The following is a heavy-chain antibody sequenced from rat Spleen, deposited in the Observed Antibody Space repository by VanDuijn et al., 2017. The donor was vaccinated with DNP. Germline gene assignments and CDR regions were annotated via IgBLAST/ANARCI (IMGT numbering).Heavy chain of an antibody. V-gene: IGHV5-7*01. CDR3: AGRPPPTRGPFDY. CDR2: INYDGSST. Sequence: EVQLVESGGGLVQPGRSLKLSCAASGFTFRDHNMAWVRQAPKKGLAWVATINYDGSSTYYRDSVKGRFIISRDNTKSTQYLQMDSLRSEDTATYYCAGRPPPTRGPFDYWGQGVMVTVSS. D-gene: IGHD1-4*01. CDR1: GFTFRDHN. J-gene: IGHJ2*01.